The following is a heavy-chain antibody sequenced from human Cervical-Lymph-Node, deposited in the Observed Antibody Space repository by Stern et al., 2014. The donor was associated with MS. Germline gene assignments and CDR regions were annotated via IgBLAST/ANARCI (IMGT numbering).Heavy chain of an antibody. CDR2: IKSKAHGETR. J-gene: IGHJ6*02. D-gene: IGHD1-1*01. CDR1: GFTFSYPW. V-gene: IGHV3-15*01. CDR3: TAGFLNTGGMDA. Sequence: EVQLVESGGGPVNPGGSLRVSCVGSGFTFSYPWMNWVRRAPGKGLEWVGQIKSKAHGETREYAGSVRGRFSISRDDSKNTLYLQMNGLKTEDTAVYYCTAGFLNTGGMDAWGQGTTVTVSS.